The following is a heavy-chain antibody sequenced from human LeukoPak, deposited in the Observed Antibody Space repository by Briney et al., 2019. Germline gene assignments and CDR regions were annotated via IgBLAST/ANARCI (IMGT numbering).Heavy chain of an antibody. D-gene: IGHD6-13*01. Sequence: PGRSLRLSCAASGFTLISYAMHWVRQAPGKGLEWVAVISFDGSNQYYTDSVKGRFTISRDNSKNTVDLQMNSVRVEDTALYYCARGPYGSSWYDFWGQGTLVTVSS. CDR1: GFTLISYA. J-gene: IGHJ4*02. CDR2: ISFDGSNQ. CDR3: ARGPYGSSWYDF. V-gene: IGHV3-30*04.